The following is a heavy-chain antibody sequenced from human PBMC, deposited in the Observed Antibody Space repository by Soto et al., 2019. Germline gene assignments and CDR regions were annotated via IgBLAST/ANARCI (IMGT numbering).Heavy chain of an antibody. Sequence: QVQLVQSGAEVKKPGASVKVSCKASGYTFTSYAMHWVRQAPGQRLGWMGLITACNGNTKYTQKVQGRVTITRDTSASTAYMELSRARSQDTAVYYCAKDLGVGAASDYWGQGTLVTVSS. CDR3: AKDLGVGAASDY. V-gene: IGHV1-3*01. CDR2: ITACNGNT. J-gene: IGHJ4*02. D-gene: IGHD1-26*01. CDR1: GYTFTSYA.